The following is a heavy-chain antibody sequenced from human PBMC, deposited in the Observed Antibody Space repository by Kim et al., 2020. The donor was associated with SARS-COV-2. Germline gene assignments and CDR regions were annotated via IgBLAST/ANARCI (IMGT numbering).Heavy chain of an antibody. CDR3: ARDRSYSGYDWGDY. Sequence: GDSVKGRFTSSRDNAKNSLYLQMNGLGAEDTAVYYCARDRSYSGYDWGDYWGQGTLVTVSS. J-gene: IGHJ4*02. D-gene: IGHD5-12*01. V-gene: IGHV3-21*01.